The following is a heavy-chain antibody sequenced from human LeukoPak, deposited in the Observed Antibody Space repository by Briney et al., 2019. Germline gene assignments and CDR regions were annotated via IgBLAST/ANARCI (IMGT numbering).Heavy chain of an antibody. CDR2: IIPVFGTA. CDR1: GGTFSSYA. D-gene: IGHD2-15*01. V-gene: IGHV1-69*13. CDR3: ARDRVVGLGIDNAFDI. Sequence: ASVKVSCKASGGTFSSYAISWVRQPPGQGLEWMGGIIPVFGTANYAQKFQGRVTITADESTSTAYMELSSLRSEDTAVYYCARDRVVGLGIDNAFDIWGHGTMVTVSS. J-gene: IGHJ3*02.